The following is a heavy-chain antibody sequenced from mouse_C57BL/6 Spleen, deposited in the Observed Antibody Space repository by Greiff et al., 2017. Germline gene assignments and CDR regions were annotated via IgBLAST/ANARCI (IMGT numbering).Heavy chain of an antibody. D-gene: IGHD2-4*01. V-gene: IGHV5-4*03. Sequence: EVKVVESGGGLVKPGGSLKLSCAASGFTFSSYAMSWVRQTPEKRLEWVATISDGGSYTYYPDNVKGRFTISRDNAKNNLYLQMSHLKSEDTAMYYCANYDYDYFDYWGQGTTLTVSS. CDR3: ANYDYDYFDY. J-gene: IGHJ2*01. CDR2: ISDGGSYT. CDR1: GFTFSSYA.